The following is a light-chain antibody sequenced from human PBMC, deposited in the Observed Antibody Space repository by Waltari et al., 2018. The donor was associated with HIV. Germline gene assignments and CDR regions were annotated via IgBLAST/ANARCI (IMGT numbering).Light chain of an antibody. J-gene: IGLJ2*01. V-gene: IGLV2-8*01. CDR3: SSFAGSNNLMV. CDR1: SSDVGGYNY. Sequence: QSALTQPPSASGSPGQSVTISCTGTSSDVGGYNYVSWYQQHPGKAPKLMIYQVNKRPSGVPARFSGTKSGNRASLTVSGLQAEDEADYYCSSFAGSNNLMVFGGWTKLTVL. CDR2: QVN.